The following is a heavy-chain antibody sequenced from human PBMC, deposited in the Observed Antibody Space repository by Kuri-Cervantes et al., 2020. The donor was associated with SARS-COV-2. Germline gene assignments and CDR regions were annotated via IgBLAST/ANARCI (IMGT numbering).Heavy chain of an antibody. V-gene: IGHV4-59*01. Sequence: GSLRLSCTVSGGSISSYYWSWIRQPPGKGLEWIGYISYSGNTNYNPSLKSRVTISVDTSKNQFSLRLSSVTAADTAVYYCARDTGTYCSDTSCYGYYYYYGMDVWGQGTTVTVSS. J-gene: IGHJ6*02. CDR3: ARDTGTYCSDTSCYGYYYYYGMDV. D-gene: IGHD2-2*01. CDR1: GGSISSYY. CDR2: ISYSGNT.